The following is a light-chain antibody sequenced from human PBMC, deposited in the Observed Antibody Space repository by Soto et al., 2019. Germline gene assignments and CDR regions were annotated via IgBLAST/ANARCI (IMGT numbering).Light chain of an antibody. CDR2: AAS. CDR3: QQYGNSPIT. V-gene: IGKV3-20*01. J-gene: IGKJ5*01. Sequence: EIVLTQSPGFLSLAPGEGAALSCRASQTISKSNLAWYQQKPGQPPRLLVYAASSRATGIPARFSGSGSGTDFTLTISRLEPEDFAVYYCQQYGNSPITFGQGTRLEIK. CDR1: QTISKSN.